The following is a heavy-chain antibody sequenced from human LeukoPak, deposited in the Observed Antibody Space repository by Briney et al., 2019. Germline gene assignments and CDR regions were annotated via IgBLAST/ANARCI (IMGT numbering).Heavy chain of an antibody. CDR3: ASDRQNDFWSGYYTQGYYYGMDV. V-gene: IGHV7-4-1*01. D-gene: IGHD3-3*01. CDR1: GYTFTSYA. Sequence: GASVKVSCKASGYTFTSYAMNWVRQAPGQGLEWMGWINTNTGNPTYAQGFTGRFVFSLDTSVSTAYLQICSLKAEDTAVYYCASDRQNDFWSGYYTQGYYYGMDVWGQGTTVTVSS. CDR2: INTNTGNP. J-gene: IGHJ6*02.